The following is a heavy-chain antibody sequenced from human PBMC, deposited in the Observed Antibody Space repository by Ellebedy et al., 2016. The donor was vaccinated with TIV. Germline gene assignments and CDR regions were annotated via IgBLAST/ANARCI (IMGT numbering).Heavy chain of an antibody. J-gene: IGHJ4*02. CDR3: VRGAGSYHFDY. V-gene: IGHV3-23*01. D-gene: IGHD1-26*01. Sequence: GESLKISCAASGSTFTNYAMSWVRQAPGKGLEWVSAISTSGGSTYYADSVKGRFTVSRDNPKNNLYLQMNSLRAEDTAVYYCVRGAGSYHFDYWGQGTLVTVSS. CDR1: GSTFTNYA. CDR2: ISTSGGST.